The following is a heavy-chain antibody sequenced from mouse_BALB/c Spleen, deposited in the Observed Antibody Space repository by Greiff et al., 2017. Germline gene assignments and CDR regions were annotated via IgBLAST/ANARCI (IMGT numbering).Heavy chain of an antibody. CDR2: INSNGGST. CDR3: ARGDYYGSSSHYYAMDY. CDR1: GFTFSSYG. J-gene: IGHJ4*01. V-gene: IGHV5-6-3*01. D-gene: IGHD1-1*01. Sequence: EVQLVESGGGLVQPGGSLKLSCAASGFTFSSYGMSWVRQTPDKRLELVATINSNGGSTYYPDSVKGRFTISRDNAKNTLYLQMSSLKSEDTAMYYCARGDYYGSSSHYYAMDYWGQGTSVTVSS.